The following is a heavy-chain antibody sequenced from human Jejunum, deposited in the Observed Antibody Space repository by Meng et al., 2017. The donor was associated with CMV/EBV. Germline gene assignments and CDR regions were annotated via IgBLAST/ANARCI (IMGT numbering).Heavy chain of an antibody. V-gene: IGHV3-21*01. CDR1: GLDFSSYS. CDR3: ARGLERQGYFDY. D-gene: IGHD1-1*01. Sequence: VSGLDFSSYSRNWVRQAPGKGLEWVSSISSSSTYIYYADSVKGRFTISRDNAKNSLHLQMNSLTAADTAVYYCARGLERQGYFDYWGQGTLVTVSS. CDR2: ISSSSTYI. J-gene: IGHJ4*02.